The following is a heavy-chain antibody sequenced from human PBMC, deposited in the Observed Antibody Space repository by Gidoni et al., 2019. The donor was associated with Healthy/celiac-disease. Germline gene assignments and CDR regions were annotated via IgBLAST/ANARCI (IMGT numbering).Heavy chain of an antibody. D-gene: IGHD3-3*01. J-gene: IGHJ4*02. V-gene: IGHV3-66*02. CDR1: GFTVSSNY. Sequence: EVQLVESGGGLVQPGGSLRLSCAASGFTVSSNYMSWVRQAPGKGLEWVSVIYSGGSTYYADSVKGRLTISRDNSKNTLYLQMNSLRAEDTAVYYCARSRNGYYSFDYWGQGTLVTVSS. CDR2: IYSGGST. CDR3: ARSRNGYYSFDY.